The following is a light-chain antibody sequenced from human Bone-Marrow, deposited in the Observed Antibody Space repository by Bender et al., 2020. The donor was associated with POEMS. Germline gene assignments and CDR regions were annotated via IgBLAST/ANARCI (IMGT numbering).Light chain of an antibody. CDR2: DVT. V-gene: IGLV2-14*03. J-gene: IGLJ3*02. Sequence: QSALTQPASVAGSPGQSITISCTGTSSDITGYNYVSWYQQHPGKAPKLVIYDVTNRPSGVSDRFSGSKSGTSASLAIAGLQAEDEADYYCQSYDNSLGGWVFGGGTKLTVL. CDR3: QSYDNSLGGWV. CDR1: SSDITGYNY.